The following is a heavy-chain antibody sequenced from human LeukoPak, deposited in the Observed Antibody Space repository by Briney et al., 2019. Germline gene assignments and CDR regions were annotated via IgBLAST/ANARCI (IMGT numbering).Heavy chain of an antibody. CDR2: ISSSGSTI. CDR3: ASLPVRGAFDI. V-gene: IGHV3-48*03. J-gene: IGHJ3*02. Sequence: GGSLRLSCAASGFTFSSYEMNWVRQAPGKGLEWVSYISSSGSTIYYADSVKGRFTISRDNAKNSLYLQMNSLRAEDTAVYYCASLPVRGAFDIWGQGTMVTVSS. CDR1: GFTFSSYE.